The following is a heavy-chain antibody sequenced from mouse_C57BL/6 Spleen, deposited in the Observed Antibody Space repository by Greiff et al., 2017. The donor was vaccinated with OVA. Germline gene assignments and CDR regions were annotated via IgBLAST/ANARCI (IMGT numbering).Heavy chain of an antibody. J-gene: IGHJ3*01. CDR3: ARQLAWFAY. CDR2: ISAGGSYT. CDR1: GFTFSSYA. D-gene: IGHD4-1*02. Sequence: EVQGVESGGGLVKPGGSLKLSCAASGFTFSSYAMSWVSQTPEKRLEWVATISAGGSYTYYPDNVKGRFTISRDNAKNNLYLQMSHLKSEDTAMYYCARQLAWFAYWGQGTLVTVSA. V-gene: IGHV5-4*01.